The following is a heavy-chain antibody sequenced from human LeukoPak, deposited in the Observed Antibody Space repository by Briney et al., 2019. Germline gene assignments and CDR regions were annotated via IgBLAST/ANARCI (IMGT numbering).Heavy chain of an antibody. CDR3: ARAEKSYYYYYYYMDV. CDR1: GFTFSSYE. Sequence: GGSLRLSCAASGFTFSSYEMNWVRQAPGKWLEWASYISSSGSTIYYADSVKGRFTISRDNAKNSLYLQMNSLRAEDTAVYYCARAEKSYYYYYYYMDVWGKGTTVTVSS. J-gene: IGHJ6*03. CDR2: ISSSGSTI. V-gene: IGHV3-48*03.